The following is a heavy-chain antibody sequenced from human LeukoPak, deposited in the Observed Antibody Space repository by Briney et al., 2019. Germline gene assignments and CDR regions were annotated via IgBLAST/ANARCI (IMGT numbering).Heavy chain of an antibody. D-gene: IGHD3-3*01. CDR3: ARSYYDFWSGGMDV. CDR2: ISSSSSYI. Sequence: GGSLRLSCAASGFTFSSYSMNWVRQAPGKGLEWVSSISSSSSYIYYADSVKGRFTISRDNAKNSLYLQTNSLRAEDTAVYYCARSYYDFWSGGMDVWGQGTTVTVSS. V-gene: IGHV3-21*01. J-gene: IGHJ6*02. CDR1: GFTFSSYS.